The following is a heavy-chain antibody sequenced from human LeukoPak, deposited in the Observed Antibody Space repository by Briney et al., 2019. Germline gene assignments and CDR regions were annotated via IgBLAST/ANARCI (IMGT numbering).Heavy chain of an antibody. CDR1: GFTFSSAP. Sequence: GGSLRLSCAASGFTFSSAPMSWVRQAPGKGLEWVSVIGGSGGNTNYADSVRGRFTISKDNSKNTLYLQMNSLRAEDTAVYYCAQWHTVDYWGQGTLVTVSS. CDR2: IGGSGGNT. CDR3: AQWHTVDY. J-gene: IGHJ4*02. V-gene: IGHV3-23*01. D-gene: IGHD2-8*01.